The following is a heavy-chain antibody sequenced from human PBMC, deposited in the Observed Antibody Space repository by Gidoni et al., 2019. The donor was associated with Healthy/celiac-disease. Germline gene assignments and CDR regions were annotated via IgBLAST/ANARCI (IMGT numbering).Heavy chain of an antibody. Sequence: EVQLVESGGGLVQPGGSLRLSGAAAAFTFSSYGMSWVRQAPGKGLGWVANIKQDGSEKYYVDSVKGRFTISRDNAKNSLYLQMNSLRAEDTAVYYCARVPNWGGMDVWGQGTTVTVSS. CDR2: IKQDGSEK. D-gene: IGHD7-27*01. J-gene: IGHJ6*02. CDR3: ARVPNWGGMDV. CDR1: AFTFSSYG. V-gene: IGHV3-7*05.